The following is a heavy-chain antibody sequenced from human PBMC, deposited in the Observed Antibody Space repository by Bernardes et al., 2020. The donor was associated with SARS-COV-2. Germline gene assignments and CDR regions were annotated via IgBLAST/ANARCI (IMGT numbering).Heavy chain of an antibody. D-gene: IGHD2-15*01. V-gene: IGHV4-61*02. CDR1: GGSISSGSYY. CDR2: IYTSGST. J-gene: IGHJ3*02. Sequence: LSLTCTVSGGSISSGSYYWSWIRQPAGKGLEWIGRIYTSGSTNYNPSLKSRVTISVDTSKNQFSLKLSSVTAADTAVYYCAREGYCSGGSCYVDAFDIWGQGTMVTVSS. CDR3: AREGYCSGGSCYVDAFDI.